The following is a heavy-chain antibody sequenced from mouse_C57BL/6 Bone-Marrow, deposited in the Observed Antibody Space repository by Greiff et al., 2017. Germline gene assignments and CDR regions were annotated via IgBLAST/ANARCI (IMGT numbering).Heavy chain of an antibody. CDR3: ASLSCYFDY. J-gene: IGHJ2*01. V-gene: IGHV3-6*01. CDR2: ISYDGSN. CDR1: GYSITSGYY. D-gene: IGHD3-1*01. Sequence: EVHLVESGPGLVKPSQSLSLTCSVTGYSITSGYYWNWIRQFPGNKLEWMGYISYDGSNNYNPSLKNRISITRDTSKNQFFLKLNSVTTEDTATYYCASLSCYFDYWGQGTTLTVSS.